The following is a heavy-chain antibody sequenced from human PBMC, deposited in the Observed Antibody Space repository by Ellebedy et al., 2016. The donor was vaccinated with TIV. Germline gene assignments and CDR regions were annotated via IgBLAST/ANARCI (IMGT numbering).Heavy chain of an antibody. CDR3: GKSSDGHNHGLAS. D-gene: IGHD5-24*01. V-gene: IGHV3-33*06. CDR2: IWSDGNNG. J-gene: IGHJ4*02. Sequence: PGGSLRLSCAASGFALSSYGMHWVRQAPGKGLEWVGVIWSDGNNGNQADSVRGRFIVSRDSSKNTLYLQMNSLRDEDTAVYYCGKSSDGHNHGLASWGQGTLVTVSS. CDR1: GFALSSYG.